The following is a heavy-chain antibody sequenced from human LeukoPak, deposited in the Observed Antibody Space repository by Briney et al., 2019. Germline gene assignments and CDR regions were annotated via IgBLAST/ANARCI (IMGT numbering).Heavy chain of an antibody. CDR1: GPSISNFY. J-gene: IGHJ4*02. D-gene: IGHD5-24*01. V-gene: IGHV4-59*01. CDR3: ARDPIHRDDYNAE. CDR2: INYSGTT. Sequence: SPSETLSLTCTVSGPSISNFYWSWIRQPPGRGLKWVGSINYSGTTNYNPSLKSRVTMSVDTSKNQVSLKLNSVTAADTAVYYCARDPIHRDDYNAEWGQGVLVSVSS.